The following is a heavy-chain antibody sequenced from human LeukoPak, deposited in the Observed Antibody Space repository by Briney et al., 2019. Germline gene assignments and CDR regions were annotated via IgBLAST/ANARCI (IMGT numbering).Heavy chain of an antibody. CDR1: GGSISSGGYS. J-gene: IGHJ1*01. D-gene: IGHD1-1*01. CDR3: ARDGSGIEYFQH. V-gene: IGHV4-30-2*06. Sequence: SQTLSLTCAVSGGSISSGGYSWSWIRQSPGKGLEWIGYIYHSGSTYYNPSLKSRVTISVDRSKNQFSLKLSSVTAADTAVYYCARDGSGIEYFQHWGQGTLVTVSS. CDR2: IYHSGST.